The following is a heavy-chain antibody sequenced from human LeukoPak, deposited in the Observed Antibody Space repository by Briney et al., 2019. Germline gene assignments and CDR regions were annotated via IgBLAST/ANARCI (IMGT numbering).Heavy chain of an antibody. CDR3: ATMGVVVATPLFRWYNWFDP. J-gene: IGHJ5*02. CDR2: FDPEDGET. CDR1: EDTLTELS. D-gene: IGHD2-15*01. Sequence: ASVKVSCKVSEDTLTELSMHWVRQAPGKRLEWMGGFDPEDGETIYAQKFQGRVTMTEDTSTDTAYMELSSLRSEDTAVYYCATMGVVVATPLFRWYNWFDPWGQGTLVTVSS. V-gene: IGHV1-24*01.